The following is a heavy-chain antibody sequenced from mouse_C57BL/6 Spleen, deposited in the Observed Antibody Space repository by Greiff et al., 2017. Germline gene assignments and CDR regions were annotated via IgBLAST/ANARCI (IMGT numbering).Heavy chain of an antibody. CDR3: TSATSVVATPLCYAMDY. J-gene: IGHJ4*01. CDR1: GYTFTDYE. V-gene: IGHV1-15*01. CDR2: IDPETGST. Sequence: VKLQQSGAELVRPGASVTMSCKASGYTFTDYEMTWVKQTPVHGLEWIGDIDPETGSTAYNQKLKGKAILTADKSSRTAYMQLRSLTSEDSAVXYCTSATSVVATPLCYAMDYWGQGTTVTVSS. D-gene: IGHD1-1*01.